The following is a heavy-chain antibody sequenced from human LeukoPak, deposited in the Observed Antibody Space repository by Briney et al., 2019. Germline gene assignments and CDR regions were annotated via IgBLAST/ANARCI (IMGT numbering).Heavy chain of an antibody. J-gene: IGHJ4*02. V-gene: IGHV3-23*01. CDR3: AKCGNSGCHLIDY. CDR2: ISGRTRAT. D-gene: IGHD5-12*01. Sequence: GGSLRLSCAASGFTFTTNAMSRVRPAPGKGLEWVSAISGRTRATYYADSEKGRFTISRDNAKSTLYLQMDSLRAEDTAVYYCAKCGNSGCHLIDYWGQGTLVTVSS. CDR1: GFTFTTNA.